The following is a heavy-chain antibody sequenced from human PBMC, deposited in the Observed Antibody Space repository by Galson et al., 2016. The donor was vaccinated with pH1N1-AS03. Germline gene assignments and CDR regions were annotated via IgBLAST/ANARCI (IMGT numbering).Heavy chain of an antibody. Sequence: SLRLSCAATGFTVSSVYHMSWVRRAPGKGLEWVSVIHPGGDTYNADSVKGRFTISRDNFENMVYLQMNSLRPEDTAVYYCAGDEGFANGINVWGQGTTVTVSS. D-gene: IGHD3-3*01. V-gene: IGHV3-66*02. J-gene: IGHJ6*02. CDR2: IHPGGDT. CDR3: AGDEGFANGINV. CDR1: GFTVSSVY.